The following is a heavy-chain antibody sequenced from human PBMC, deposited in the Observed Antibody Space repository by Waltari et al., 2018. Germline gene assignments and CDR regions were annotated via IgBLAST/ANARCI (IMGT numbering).Heavy chain of an antibody. CDR3: ARSGGDYYGSGSGRY. Sequence: QVQLVQSGAAVKKPGSSVKVSCKASGGTFSSYTISWVRQAPGQGLEWMGRIIPILGIANYAQKFQGRVTITADKSTSTAYMELSSLRSEDTAVYYCARSGGDYYGSGSGRYWGQGTLVTVSS. J-gene: IGHJ4*02. D-gene: IGHD3-10*01. CDR2: IIPILGIA. CDR1: GGTFSSYT. V-gene: IGHV1-69*02.